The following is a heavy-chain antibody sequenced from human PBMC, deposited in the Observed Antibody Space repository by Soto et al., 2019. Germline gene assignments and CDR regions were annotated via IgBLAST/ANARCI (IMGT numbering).Heavy chain of an antibody. Sequence: GGSLRLSCAASGFTVSSNYMSWVRQAPGKGLEWVSVIYAGGSTYYADSVKGRFTISRDNSKNTLYLQMNSLRAEDTAVYYCARGTLFPCWFDPWGQGTLVTVS. CDR3: ARGTLFPCWFDP. D-gene: IGHD2-21*01. CDR1: GFTVSSNY. J-gene: IGHJ5*02. CDR2: IYAGGST. V-gene: IGHV3-53*01.